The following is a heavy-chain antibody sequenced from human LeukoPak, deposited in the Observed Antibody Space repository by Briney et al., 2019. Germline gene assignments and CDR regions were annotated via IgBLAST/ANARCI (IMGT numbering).Heavy chain of an antibody. J-gene: IGHJ3*02. CDR1: GFTFSNSW. CDR2: IYGDGSFT. V-gene: IGHV3-74*01. CDR3: ARAPYYYDTSGFLI. D-gene: IGHD3-22*01. Sequence: GGSLRLSCAASGFTFSNSWMHWVRQAPGKGLVWVALIYGDGSFTRYADSVKGRFTISRDNAKNTLYLQMNSLRAEDTAVYYCARAPYYYDTSGFLIWGQGTMVTVSS.